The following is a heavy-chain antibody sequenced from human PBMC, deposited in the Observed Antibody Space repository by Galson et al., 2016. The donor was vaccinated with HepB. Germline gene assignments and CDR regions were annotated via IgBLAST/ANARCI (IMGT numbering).Heavy chain of an antibody. CDR3: ASDFGYCSSTNCYKGGLFYYYGMDV. Sequence: SLRLSCAASGFTFSTYNMNWVRQAPGKGLEWVSSISNSNSYIYYTDSVKGRFTISRDNAKNSLYLQMNSLRAEDTAGYYCASDFGYCSSTNCYKGGLFYYYGMDVWGQGTTVTVSS. CDR1: GFTFSTYN. V-gene: IGHV3-21*01. D-gene: IGHD2-2*02. CDR2: ISNSNSYI. J-gene: IGHJ6*02.